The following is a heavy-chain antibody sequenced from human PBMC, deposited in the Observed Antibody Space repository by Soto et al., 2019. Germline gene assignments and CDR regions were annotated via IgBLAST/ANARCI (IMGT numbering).Heavy chain of an antibody. CDR2: IFHTGAT. CDR3: ARRRIVPTTNSDY. CDR1: GDSISSSSFY. Sequence: QLQLQLSGPGLVKPSETLSLTCTVSGDSISSSSFYWGWIRQPPGKGLEWIGHIFHTGATYQNQTLKSRLRMSVDKSKNQFSLNLSSVTATDTAIYYCARRRIVPTTNSDYWGQGNLVTVSS. J-gene: IGHJ4*02. D-gene: IGHD2-21*01. V-gene: IGHV4-39*01.